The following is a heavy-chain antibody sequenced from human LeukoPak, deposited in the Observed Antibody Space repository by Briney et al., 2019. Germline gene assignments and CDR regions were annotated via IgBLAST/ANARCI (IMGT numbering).Heavy chain of an antibody. CDR2: MNPDSGNT. V-gene: IGHV1-8*03. CDR3: ARDRYSSSWYEIDY. Sequence: GASVKVSCKASGYTFTSYDINWVRQATEQGLEWMGWMNPDSGNTGYAQKFQGRVTITRNTSISTAYMELSSLRSDDTAVYYCARDRYSSSWYEIDYWGQGTLVTVSS. CDR1: GYTFTSYD. D-gene: IGHD6-13*01. J-gene: IGHJ4*02.